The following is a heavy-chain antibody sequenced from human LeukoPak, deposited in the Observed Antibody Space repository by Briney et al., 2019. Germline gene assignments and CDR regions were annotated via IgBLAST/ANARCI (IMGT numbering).Heavy chain of an antibody. CDR1: GGSIYRNGYY. D-gene: IGHD3-10*01. J-gene: IGHJ5*02. V-gene: IGHV4-31*03. Sequence: SETLSLTCTVSGGSIYRNGYYWTWIRQHPGKGLEWIGYIYYGGSTYYNPSLKSRVSMSEDTSKNQFFLHLSSVTAADTAVYYCASAAGNWFDPWGPGTLVTVSS. CDR2: IYYGGST. CDR3: ASAAGNWFDP.